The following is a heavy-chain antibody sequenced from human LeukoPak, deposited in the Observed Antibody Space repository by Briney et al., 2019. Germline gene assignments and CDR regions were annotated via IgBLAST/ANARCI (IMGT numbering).Heavy chain of an antibody. J-gene: IGHJ5*02. CDR2: ISSSSSYI. CDR1: GFTFSSYS. D-gene: IGHD3-10*01. CDR3: ARAGNYYGRHTNWFDP. V-gene: IGHV3-21*01. Sequence: GGSLRLSCAASGFTFSSYSMNWVRQAPGKGLEWVSSISSSSSYIYYADSVKGRFTISRDNAKNSLYLQMNSLRAEDTAVYYCARAGNYYGRHTNWFDPWGQGTLVTVSP.